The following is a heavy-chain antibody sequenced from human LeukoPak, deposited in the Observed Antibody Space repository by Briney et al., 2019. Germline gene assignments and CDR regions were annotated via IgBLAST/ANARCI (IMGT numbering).Heavy chain of an antibody. CDR1: GFSISSGYY. CDR2: IYHSGST. J-gene: IGHJ4*02. CDR3: ARGEMATIIDY. D-gene: IGHD5-24*01. Sequence: SETLSLTCTVSGFSISSGYYWGWIRQPPGKGLEWIGSIYHSGSTYYNPSLKSRVTISVDTSKNQFSLKLSSVTAADTAVYYCARGEMATIIDYWGQGTLVTVSS. V-gene: IGHV4-38-2*02.